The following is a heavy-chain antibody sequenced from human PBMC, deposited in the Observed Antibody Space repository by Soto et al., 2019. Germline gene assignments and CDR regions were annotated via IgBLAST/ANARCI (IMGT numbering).Heavy chain of an antibody. CDR2: ISSSSSYI. CDR1: GFTFSSYS. Sequence: GGSLRLSCAASGFTFSSYSMNWVRQAPGKGLEWVSSISSSSSYIYYADSVKGRFTISRDNAKNSLYLQMNSLRAEDTAVYYCARGYCSSTSCQYYYYYYMDVWGKGTTVTVSS. D-gene: IGHD2-2*01. V-gene: IGHV3-21*01. CDR3: ARGYCSSTSCQYYYYYYMDV. J-gene: IGHJ6*03.